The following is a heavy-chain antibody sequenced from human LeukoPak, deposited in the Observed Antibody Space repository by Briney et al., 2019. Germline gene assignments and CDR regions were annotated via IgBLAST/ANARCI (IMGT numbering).Heavy chain of an antibody. V-gene: IGHV3-48*04. Sequence: GSLRLSCAASGFTFSSYSMNWVRQAPGKGLEWVSYISSSSSTIYYADSVKGRFTISRDNAKNSLYLQMNSLRAEDTAVYYCASNVHDYGDYFDYWGQGTLVTVSS. CDR1: GFTFSSYS. D-gene: IGHD4-17*01. CDR2: ISSSSSTI. J-gene: IGHJ4*02. CDR3: ASNVHDYGDYFDY.